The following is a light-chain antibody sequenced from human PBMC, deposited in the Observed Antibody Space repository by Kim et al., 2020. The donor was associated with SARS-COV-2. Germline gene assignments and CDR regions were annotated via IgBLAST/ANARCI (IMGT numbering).Light chain of an antibody. V-gene: IGKV1-12*01. Sequence: DIQMTQSPSSVSASVGDRVTITCRASQGVNIWLAWYQQKPGQAPNLLIYATSILQSGVPTRFSGSGSGTDFTLTISSLQPEDLPTYFCQQSNTYPLTFGGGTKVDIK. CDR3: QQSNTYPLT. J-gene: IGKJ4*01. CDR2: ATS. CDR1: QGVNIW.